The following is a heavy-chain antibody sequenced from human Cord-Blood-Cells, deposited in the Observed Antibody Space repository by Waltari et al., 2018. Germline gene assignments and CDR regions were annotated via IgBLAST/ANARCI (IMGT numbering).Heavy chain of an antibody. CDR1: GGSISSYY. V-gene: IGHV4-59*08. J-gene: IGHJ4*02. D-gene: IGHD6-13*01. CDR3: ARSAGYSSSWYYFDY. CDR2: IYYSGST. Sequence: QVQLQESGPGLVKPSETLSLTCTVSGGSISSYYWSWIRQPPGKGLEWIGYIYYSGSTNYNPPLKSRVTISGDTSKNQFSLKLSSVTAADTAVYFCARSAGYSSSWYYFDYWGQGTLVTVSS.